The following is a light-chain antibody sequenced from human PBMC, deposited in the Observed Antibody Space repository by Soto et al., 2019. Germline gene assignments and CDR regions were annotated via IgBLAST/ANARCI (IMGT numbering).Light chain of an antibody. CDR3: GSYAGGTTLV. CDR1: SRDVGGYDS. J-gene: IGLJ2*01. CDR2: EVT. Sequence: QSALTQPASVSGSPGQSITISCTGSSRDVGGYDSVSWYQQHPGKAPKLLIYEVTNRPSGVSNRFSGSKSGNTASLTISGLQAEDESDYYCGSYAGGTTLVFGGGTKVTVL. V-gene: IGLV2-14*01.